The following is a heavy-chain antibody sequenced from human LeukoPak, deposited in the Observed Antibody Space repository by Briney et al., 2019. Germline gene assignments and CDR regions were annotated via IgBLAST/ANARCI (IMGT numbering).Heavy chain of an antibody. CDR2: VYHSGST. CDR3: ARWAGTLIDY. D-gene: IGHD6-19*01. Sequence: SETLSLTCSVSANSISSGYYWGWIRQPPGRGLEWIGSVYHSGSTNYNPSLKSRVTISVDTSKNQFSLKLSSVTAADTAVYYCARWAGTLIDYWGQGTLVTVSS. J-gene: IGHJ4*02. V-gene: IGHV4-38-2*02. CDR1: ANSISSGYY.